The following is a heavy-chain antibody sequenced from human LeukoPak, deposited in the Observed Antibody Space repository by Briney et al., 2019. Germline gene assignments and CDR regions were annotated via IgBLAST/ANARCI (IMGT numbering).Heavy chain of an antibody. Sequence: ASVKVSCKASGYTFTNYGISWVRQASGQGLEWKGWISGYNGNTHYAQKLQGRVTITADKSTSTAYMELSSLRSEDTAVYYCARRGDDNYIDSSYDYWGQGALVTVSS. V-gene: IGHV1-18*01. CDR2: ISGYNGNT. D-gene: IGHD3-22*01. CDR3: ARRGDDNYIDSSYDY. CDR1: GYTFTNYG. J-gene: IGHJ4*02.